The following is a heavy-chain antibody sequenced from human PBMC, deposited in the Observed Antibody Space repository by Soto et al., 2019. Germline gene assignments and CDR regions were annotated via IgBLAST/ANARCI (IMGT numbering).Heavy chain of an antibody. CDR3: ARDMSIAVRDYYYGMDV. D-gene: IGHD6-6*01. J-gene: IGHJ6*02. CDR1: GGSITSGDYY. Sequence: SETLSVACTVCGGSITSGDYYWSWIRQPPWKGLEWIGYIYYSGSTYYNPSLKSRVTISVDTYKNQFSLKLSSVTAAGTAVYYCARDMSIAVRDYYYGMDVWGQGTTVTVSS. V-gene: IGHV4-30-4*01. CDR2: IYYSGST.